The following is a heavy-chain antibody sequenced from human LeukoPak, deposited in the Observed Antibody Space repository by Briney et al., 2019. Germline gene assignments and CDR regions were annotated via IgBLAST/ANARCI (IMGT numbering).Heavy chain of an antibody. V-gene: IGHV1-69*13. CDR3: ASGPTYYYDSSGYYSFDY. D-gene: IGHD3-22*01. CDR2: IIPIFGTA. Sequence: ASVKVSCKASGGTFISYAISWVRQAPGQGLEWMGGIIPIFGTANYAQKFQGRVTITADESTSTAYMELSSLRSEDTAVYYCASGPTYYYDSSGYYSFDYWGQGTLVTVSS. CDR1: GGTFISYA. J-gene: IGHJ4*02.